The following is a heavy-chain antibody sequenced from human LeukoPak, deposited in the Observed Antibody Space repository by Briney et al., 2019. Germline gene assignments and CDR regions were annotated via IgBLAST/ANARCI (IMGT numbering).Heavy chain of an antibody. CDR2: INPSGGST. J-gene: IGHJ2*01. CDR1: GYTFTSYY. V-gene: IGHV1-46*01. D-gene: IGHD2-21*02. Sequence: ASVKVSCKASGYTFTSYYMHWVRQAPEQGLEWMGIINPSGGSTSYAQKFQGRVTMTRDTSTSTVYMELSSLRSEDTAVYYCARDRGSKRVAYCGGDCYIGYFDLWGRGTLVTVSS. CDR3: ARDRGSKRVAYCGGDCYIGYFDL.